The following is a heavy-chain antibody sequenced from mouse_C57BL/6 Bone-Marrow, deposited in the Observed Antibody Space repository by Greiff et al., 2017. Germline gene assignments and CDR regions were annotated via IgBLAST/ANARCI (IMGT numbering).Heavy chain of an antibody. J-gene: IGHJ4*01. CDR3: ARWYYYGSRRDYAMDY. CDR1: GYTFTSYW. D-gene: IGHD1-1*01. CDR2: IYPSDSET. Sequence: QVQLQQPGAELVRPGSSVKLSCKASGYTFTSYWMDWVKQRPGQGLEWIGNIYPSDSETHYNQKFKDKATLTVDKSSSTAYMQLSSLTSEDAAVYYCARWYYYGSRRDYAMDYWGQGTSVTVSS. V-gene: IGHV1-61*01.